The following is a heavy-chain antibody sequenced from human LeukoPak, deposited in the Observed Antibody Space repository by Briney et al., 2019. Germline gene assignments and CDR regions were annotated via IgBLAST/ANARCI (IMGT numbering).Heavy chain of an antibody. CDR3: AKDRVQIATYYFDI. J-gene: IGHJ4*02. Sequence: GVSLRLSCAASGFTFSSSGMNWVRQAPGKGLEWVALIWYDGSKKYYADSVKGRFTISRDNSKNTLYLQMNSLRPEDTAVYFCAKDRVQIATYYFDIWGQGTLVTVSS. D-gene: IGHD2/OR15-2a*01. CDR1: GFTFSSSG. CDR2: IWYDGSKK. V-gene: IGHV3-30*02.